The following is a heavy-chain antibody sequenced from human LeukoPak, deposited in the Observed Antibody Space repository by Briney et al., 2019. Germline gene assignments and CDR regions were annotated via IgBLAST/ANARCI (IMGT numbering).Heavy chain of an antibody. Sequence: ASVKVSCKASGYTFISYAIHWVRQAPGQRLEWMGWINAGNGNTKYSQKFQGRVTITRDISASTAYMELSSLRSEDTAVYYCARGLGYCSGGSCYALYYYYGMDVWGQGTTVIVSS. CDR2: INAGNGNT. CDR3: ARGLGYCSGGSCYALYYYYGMDV. CDR1: GYTFISYA. V-gene: IGHV1-3*01. D-gene: IGHD2-15*01. J-gene: IGHJ6*02.